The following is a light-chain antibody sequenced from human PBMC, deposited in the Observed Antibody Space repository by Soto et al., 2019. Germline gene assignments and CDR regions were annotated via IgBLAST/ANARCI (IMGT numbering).Light chain of an antibody. J-gene: IGKJ3*01. V-gene: IGKV3-11*01. CDR3: QHGGA. CDR1: QSISSY. CDR2: DAS. Sequence: EIVLTQSPATLSLSPGERATLSCRAGQSISSYLAWYQQKPGQAPRLLIYDASSSATDIPARFSGSGSGTDFTLTISSLEPDYFAVYYCQHGGAFGPGTKVDIK.